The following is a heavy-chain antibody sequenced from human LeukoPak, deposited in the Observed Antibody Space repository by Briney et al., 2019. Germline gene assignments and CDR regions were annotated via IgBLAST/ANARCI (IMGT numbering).Heavy chain of an antibody. CDR1: GFFFSRYN. D-gene: IGHD1-14*01. CDR2: ITKSSDTK. V-gene: IGHV3-48*04. Sequence: PGGSLRLSCVGSGFFFSRYNMNWVRQAPGKGLEWVSYITKSSDTKYYADSVKGRFTISRDNAKNSLFLQMNSLGAEDTAVYYCAKDTGGSGYYFHSWGQGTLVTVSS. CDR3: AKDTGGSGYYFHS. J-gene: IGHJ4*02.